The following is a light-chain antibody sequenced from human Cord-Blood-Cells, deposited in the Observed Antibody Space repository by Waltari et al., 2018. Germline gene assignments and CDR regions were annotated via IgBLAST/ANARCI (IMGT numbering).Light chain of an antibody. CDR2: EVS. V-gene: IGLV2-14*01. J-gene: IGLJ1*01. CDR3: SSYTSSSTLYV. CDR1: SSDLGGYNY. Sequence: QSALTQPASVSGSPGQSITISCTGTSSDLGGYNYVSWYQQHPGKAPKLMIYEVSNRPSGVSNHFSGSKSGNTASLTISGLQAEDEADYYCSSYTSSSTLYVFGTGTKVTVL.